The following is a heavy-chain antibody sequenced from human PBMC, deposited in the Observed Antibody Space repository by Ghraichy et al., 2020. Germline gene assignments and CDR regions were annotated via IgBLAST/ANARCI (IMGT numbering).Heavy chain of an antibody. CDR2: IKSKTDGGTT. Sequence: GGSLRLSCAASGFTFSNAWMSWVRQAPGKGLEWVGRIKSKTDGGTTDYAAPVKGSFTISSDDSKNTLYLQMNSLKTEDTAVYYCTTGSLTRDAFDIWGQGTMVTVSS. CDR1: GFTFSNAW. D-gene: IGHD3-9*01. J-gene: IGHJ3*02. V-gene: IGHV3-15*01. CDR3: TTGSLTRDAFDI.